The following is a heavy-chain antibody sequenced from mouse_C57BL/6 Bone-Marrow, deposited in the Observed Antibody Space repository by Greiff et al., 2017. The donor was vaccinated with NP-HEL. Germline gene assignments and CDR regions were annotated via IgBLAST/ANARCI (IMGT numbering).Heavy chain of an antibody. CDR3: ARVSRDYGPSSYWYFDV. CDR2: INYDGSRT. V-gene: IGHV5-16*01. J-gene: IGHJ1*03. D-gene: IGHD2-4*01. CDR1: GFTFSDYY. Sequence: EVKLMESEGGLVQPGSSMKLSCTASGFTFSDYYMAWVRQVPEKGLEWVANINYDGSRTYYLDSLKSRFIISRDNAKNILYLQMSSLKSEDTATYYCARVSRDYGPSSYWYFDVWGTGTTVTVSS.